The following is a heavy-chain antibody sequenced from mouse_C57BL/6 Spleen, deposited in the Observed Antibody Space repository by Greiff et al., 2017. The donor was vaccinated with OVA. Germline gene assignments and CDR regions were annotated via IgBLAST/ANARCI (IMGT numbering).Heavy chain of an antibody. CDR3: ARRGLYYSLDY. V-gene: IGHV1-42*01. J-gene: IGHJ2*01. CDR2: INPSTGGT. CDR1: GYSFTGYY. D-gene: IGHD1-1*01. Sequence: VHVKQSGPELVKPGASVKISCKASGYSFTGYYMNWVKQSPEKSLEWIGEINPSTGGTTYNQKFKAKATLTVDKSSSTAYMQLKSLTSEDSAVYYCARRGLYYSLDYWGQGTTLTVSS.